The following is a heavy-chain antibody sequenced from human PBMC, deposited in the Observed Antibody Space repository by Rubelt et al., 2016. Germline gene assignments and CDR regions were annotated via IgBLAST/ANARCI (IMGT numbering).Heavy chain of an antibody. CDR2: IRAYNGNT. CDR3: ARYLGIEGDFDY. Sequence: QVQLVQSGAEVKKPGASVKVSCKASGYTFTSYGISWVRQAPGKGLEGMGWIRAYNGNTNNAPKLQGRVTMTTDTSTSTAYMELRSLRSDDTAVYYCARYLGIEGDFDYWGQGTLVTVSS. J-gene: IGHJ4*02. CDR1: GYTFTSYG. D-gene: IGHD7-27*01. V-gene: IGHV1-18*01.